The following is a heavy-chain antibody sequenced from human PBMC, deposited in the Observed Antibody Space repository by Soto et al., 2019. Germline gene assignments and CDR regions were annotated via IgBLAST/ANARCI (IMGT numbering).Heavy chain of an antibody. CDR3: ARDVWFGGSYYYYGMDV. CDR2: ISSSGSTI. V-gene: IGHV3-48*03. J-gene: IGHJ6*02. D-gene: IGHD3-16*01. Sequence: PGGSLRLSCAASGFTFSSYEMNWVRQAPGKGLEWVSYISSSGSTIYYADSVKGRFTISRDNAKNSLYLQMNSLRAEDTAVYYCARDVWFGGSYYYYGMDVWGQGTTVTVS. CDR1: GFTFSSYE.